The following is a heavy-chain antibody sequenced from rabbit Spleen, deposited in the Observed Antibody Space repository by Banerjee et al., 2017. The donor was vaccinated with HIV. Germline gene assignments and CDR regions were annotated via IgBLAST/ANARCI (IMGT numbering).Heavy chain of an antibody. V-gene: IGHV1S45*01. CDR3: ARDSGSSFSSYGMDL. J-gene: IGHJ6*01. CDR1: GFSFSFNSY. CDR2: IDTGSSGFT. Sequence: QEQLGESGGDLVKPGASLTLTCTASGFSFSFNSYMCWVRQAPGKGLEWIACIDTGSSGFTYFASWAKGRFTISKTSSTTVTLQMTSLTAADTATYFCARDSGSSFSSYGMDLWGPGTLVTVS. D-gene: IGHD8-1*01.